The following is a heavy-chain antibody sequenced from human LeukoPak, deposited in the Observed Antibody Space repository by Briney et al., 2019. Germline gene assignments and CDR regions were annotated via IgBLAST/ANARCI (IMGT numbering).Heavy chain of an antibody. CDR1: GYTFTGYY. V-gene: IGHV1-2*02. D-gene: IGHD3-22*01. J-gene: IGHJ4*02. CDR2: INPNSGGS. Sequence: GASVKVSCKASGYTFTGYYMHWMRQAPGQGLEWMGWINPNSGGSNSAQKFQGRVTLTRDTSISTTYMELNRLTSDDTAVYYCARGNHYYDSSGPIGNFDYWGQGTLVTVSS. CDR3: ARGNHYYDSSGPIGNFDY.